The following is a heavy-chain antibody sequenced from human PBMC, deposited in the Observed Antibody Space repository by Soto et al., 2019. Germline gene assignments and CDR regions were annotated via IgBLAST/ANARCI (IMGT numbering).Heavy chain of an antibody. CDR2: ISSTSTTI. J-gene: IGHJ6*02. D-gene: IGHD2-15*01. Sequence: GGSLRLSCAASGFTFNNFAMNWVRQAPGKGPEWVSYISSTSTTIYYTDSVKGRFTSSRDNAENSLYLQMNSLGDEDTAVYYCARHCSGGSCSPSFYHYAMDVWGQGTTVTVSS. CDR1: GFTFNNFA. V-gene: IGHV3-48*02. CDR3: ARHCSGGSCSPSFYHYAMDV.